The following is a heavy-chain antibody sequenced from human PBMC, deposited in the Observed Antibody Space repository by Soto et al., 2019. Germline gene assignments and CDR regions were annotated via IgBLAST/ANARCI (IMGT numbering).Heavy chain of an antibody. J-gene: IGHJ6*02. D-gene: IGHD3-10*01. V-gene: IGHV1-18*01. Sequence: ASVKVSCKTSGYTFSNKGIIWARQAPGQGLEWMGWISGYNGNTKYTQKLQGRVTMTIDTSTSTAYVELRSLRSDDTAMYYCASAPALYYDSGSWYHNAMDVWRQGTTVTVSS. CDR1: GYTFSNKG. CDR3: ASAPALYYDSGSWYHNAMDV. CDR2: ISGYNGNT.